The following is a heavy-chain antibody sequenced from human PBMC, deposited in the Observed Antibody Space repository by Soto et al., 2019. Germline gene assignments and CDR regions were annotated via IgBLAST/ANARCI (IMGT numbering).Heavy chain of an antibody. CDR3: ARLGVVTVIWPDYYGMDV. D-gene: IGHD2-21*02. CDR1: GGSISSGGYS. CDR2: IYHSGST. Sequence: SETLSLTCAVSGGSISSGGYSWSWIRQPPGKGLEWIGYIYHSGSTYYNPSLKSRVTISVDRSKNQFSLKLNSMTAADTAVYYCARLGVVTVIWPDYYGMDVWGQGTTVTVSS. J-gene: IGHJ6*02. V-gene: IGHV4-30-2*01.